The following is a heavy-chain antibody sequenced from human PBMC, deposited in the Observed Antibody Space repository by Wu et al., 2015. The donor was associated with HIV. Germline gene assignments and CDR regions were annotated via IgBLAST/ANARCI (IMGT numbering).Heavy chain of an antibody. D-gene: IGHD6-13*01. J-gene: IGHJ5*02. CDR1: GYTFTSYD. CDR3: ARREAXAGTXTINWFETP. V-gene: IGHV1-8*01. CDR2: MNPNSGNT. Sequence: QVQLVQSGAEVKKPGASVKVSCKASGYTFTSYDINWVRQATGQGLEWMGWMNPNSGNTGYAQKFQGRVTMTRNNLHKSTAYXEAEQPEKKSEDTAVYYCARREAXAGTXTINWFETPGAREPWFHRLL.